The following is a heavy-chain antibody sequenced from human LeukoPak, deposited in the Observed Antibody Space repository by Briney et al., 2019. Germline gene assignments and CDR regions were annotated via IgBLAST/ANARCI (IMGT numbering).Heavy chain of an antibody. CDR3: ARAGDYGDYGFDY. CDR1: GGTFSSYA. J-gene: IGHJ4*02. Sequence: SVKVSCKASGGTFSSYAISWVRQAPVQGLEWMGGIIPIVGTANYAQKFQGRVTITTDESTSTAYMELSSLRSEDTAMYYCARAGDYGDYGFDYWGQGTLVTVSS. V-gene: IGHV1-69*05. CDR2: IIPIVGTA. D-gene: IGHD4-17*01.